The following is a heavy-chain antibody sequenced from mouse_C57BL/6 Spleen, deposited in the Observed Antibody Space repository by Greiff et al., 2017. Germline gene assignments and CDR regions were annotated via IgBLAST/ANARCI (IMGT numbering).Heavy chain of an antibody. CDR2: INPNNGGT. D-gene: IGHD3-2*02. V-gene: IGHV1-26*01. Sequence: EVQLQQSGPELVKPGASVKISCKASGYTFTDYYMNWVKQSHGKSLEWIGDINPNNGGTSYNQKFKGKATLTVTKSSSTAYMELRSLTSEDSAVYYYAIDSSVLFDYWGQGTTLTVSS. J-gene: IGHJ2*01. CDR1: GYTFTDYY. CDR3: AIDSSVLFDY.